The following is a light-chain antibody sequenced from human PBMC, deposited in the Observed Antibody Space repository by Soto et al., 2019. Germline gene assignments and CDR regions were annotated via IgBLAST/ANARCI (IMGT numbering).Light chain of an antibody. CDR1: SSDVGGYNY. V-gene: IGLV2-14*01. CDR2: EVS. CDR3: SSSTTTSTLV. J-gene: IGLJ1*01. Sequence: QSALTQPASVSGSPGQSIAISCTGTSSDVGGYNYVSWYQQHPGKAPKLMLYEVSNRPSGVSSRFSGSKSGSTASLTISGLQAEYEGDYYCSSSTTTSTLVFGTGTKLTVL.